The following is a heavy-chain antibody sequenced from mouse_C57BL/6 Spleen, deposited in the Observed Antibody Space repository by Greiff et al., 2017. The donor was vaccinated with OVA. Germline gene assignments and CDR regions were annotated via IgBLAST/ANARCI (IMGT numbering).Heavy chain of an antibody. CDR1: GYTFTSYW. D-gene: IGHD2-5*01. CDR2: IDPSDSYT. J-gene: IGHJ4*01. V-gene: IGHV1-59*01. CDR3: ARRGYYSNLYAMDY. Sequence: QVQLQQPGAELVRPGTSVKLSCKASGYTFTSYWMHWVKQRPGQGLEWIGVIDPSDSYTNYNQKFKGKATLTVDTSSSTAYMQLSSLTSEDSAVYYCARRGYYSNLYAMDYWGQGTSVTVSS.